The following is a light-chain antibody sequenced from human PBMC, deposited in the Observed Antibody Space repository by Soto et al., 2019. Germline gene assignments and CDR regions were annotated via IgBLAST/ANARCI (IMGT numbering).Light chain of an antibody. CDR3: SSYTSSSTLEVV. Sequence: QSVLTQPASVSGSPGQSITISCTGTSSDVGGYNYVSWYQQHTGKAPKLMIYDVSNRPSGVSNRFSGSKSGNTASLTISGLQAEDEADYYCSSYTSSSTLEVVFGGGTKLTVL. V-gene: IGLV2-14*01. CDR1: SSDVGGYNY. J-gene: IGLJ2*01. CDR2: DVS.